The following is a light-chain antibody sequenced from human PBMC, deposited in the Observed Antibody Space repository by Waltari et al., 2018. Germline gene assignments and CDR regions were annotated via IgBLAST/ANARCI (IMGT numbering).Light chain of an antibody. V-gene: IGLV2-23*01. CDR3: CSYAPGNTYV. CDR1: SSDVGSYNL. J-gene: IGLJ1*01. Sequence: QSALTQPASVSGSPGQSITISCTGTSSDVGSYNLVSWYQQSPGKAPKPMILSDRFSGSKSDNTASLTISGLQAEDEADYYCCSYAPGNTYVFGTGTKVTVL.